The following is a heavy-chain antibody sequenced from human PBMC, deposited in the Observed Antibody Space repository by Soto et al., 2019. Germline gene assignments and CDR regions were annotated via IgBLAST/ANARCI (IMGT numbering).Heavy chain of an antibody. CDR3: ARDKITGLFDY. CDR1: GGSFSGYS. J-gene: IGHJ4*02. Sequence: QVQLQQWGAGLLKPSETLSLTCAVYGGSFSGYSWTWIRQPPGTGLEWIGEINHSGSTNYNPSLKSRVTISVDTSQNQCSLKLTSVTAADTAVYYCARDKITGLFDYWGQGTLVTVSS. V-gene: IGHV4-34*01. CDR2: INHSGST. D-gene: IGHD2-8*02.